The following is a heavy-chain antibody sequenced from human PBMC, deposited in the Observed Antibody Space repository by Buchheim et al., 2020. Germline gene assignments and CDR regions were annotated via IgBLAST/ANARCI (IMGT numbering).Heavy chain of an antibody. V-gene: IGHV3-30*18. CDR1: GFTFSSSG. J-gene: IGHJ6*02. CDR2: ISYDGNKK. CDR3: AKEIISSTSDYYYGMDV. Sequence: QVHLVESGGGVVQPGRSLRLSCAASGFTFSSSGMYWVRQAPGKGLEWVAVISYDGNKKYYADSVKGRFTISRDNSKNTLYLQMNSLRAEDTAVYYCAKEIISSTSDYYYGMDVWGQGTT. D-gene: IGHD2-2*01.